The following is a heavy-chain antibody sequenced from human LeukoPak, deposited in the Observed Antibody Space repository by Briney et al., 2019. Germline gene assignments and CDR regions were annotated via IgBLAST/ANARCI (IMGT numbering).Heavy chain of an antibody. V-gene: IGHV4-61*02. CDR1: GDSISSSRHY. CDR2: IYPSGNT. Sequence: SQTLSLTCTVSGDSISSSRHYWSWIRQPAGKGLEWIGRIYPSGNTNYNPSLKSRVTISLDTSKNQFSLNLRSVTAADTAVYYCARDGVVTMELDYWGQGTLVTVSS. J-gene: IGHJ4*02. CDR3: ARDGVVTMELDY. D-gene: IGHD3-3*01.